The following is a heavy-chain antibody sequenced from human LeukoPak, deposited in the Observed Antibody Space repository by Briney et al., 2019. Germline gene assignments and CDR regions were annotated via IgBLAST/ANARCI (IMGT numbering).Heavy chain of an antibody. D-gene: IGHD6-13*01. Sequence: GGSLRLSCAASGFTFSTYSMNWVRQAPGKGLEWVSSITSSFSYIYYADSVKGRFTASRDNAKKSLYLQMNSLRAEDTAVYYCASSPEYSSSWYYFDHWGQGTLVTVSS. CDR1: GFTFSTYS. CDR3: ASSPEYSSSWYYFDH. CDR2: ITSSFSYI. J-gene: IGHJ4*02. V-gene: IGHV3-21*01.